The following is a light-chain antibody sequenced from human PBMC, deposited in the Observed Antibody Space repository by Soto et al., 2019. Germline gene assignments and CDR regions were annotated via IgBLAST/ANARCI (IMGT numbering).Light chain of an antibody. J-gene: IGLJ3*02. CDR2: GNR. Sequence: QSVLTQPPSVSGAPGQRVILSCTGNTSNLGAGYDVHWYQQLPGAAPKLVIFGNRNRPSGVPERFSGSKSGTSASLAITGLQAEDEADYYCQAYDYSLTASVFGGGTKLTVL. V-gene: IGLV1-40*01. CDR1: TSNLGAGYD. CDR3: QAYDYSLTASV.